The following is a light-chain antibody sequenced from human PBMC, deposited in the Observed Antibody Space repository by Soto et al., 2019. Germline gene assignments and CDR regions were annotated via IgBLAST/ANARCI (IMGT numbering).Light chain of an antibody. Sequence: ENVLTQSPGTLSLSPGERATLSCRASQSVISNHLAWYQQRLGQAPRLLISGASSRASGIPDRFSGSGSGTDFTLTITRLEPEDFAVYYCQQYGISLTFGGGTKVEIE. CDR2: GAS. V-gene: IGKV3-20*01. CDR1: QSVISNH. J-gene: IGKJ4*01. CDR3: QQYGISLT.